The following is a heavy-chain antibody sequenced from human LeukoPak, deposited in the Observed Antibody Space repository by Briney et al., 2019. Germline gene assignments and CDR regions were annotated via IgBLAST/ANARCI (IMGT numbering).Heavy chain of an antibody. CDR1: GFTFSSYS. CDR3: ASGGGSLREIVY. V-gene: IGHV3-21*01. D-gene: IGHD3-16*01. Sequence: GGSLRLSCAASGFTFSSYSMNWVRQAPGKGLEWVSSISSSSSYIYYADSVKGRFTISRDNAKNSLYLQMNSLRAEDTAVYYCASGGGSLREIVYWGQGTLVTVSS. J-gene: IGHJ4*02. CDR2: ISSSSSYI.